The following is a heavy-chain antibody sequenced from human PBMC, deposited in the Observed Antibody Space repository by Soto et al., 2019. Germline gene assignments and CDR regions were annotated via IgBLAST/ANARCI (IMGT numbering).Heavy chain of an antibody. CDR1: GYTFTSYY. CDR2: INPSGGST. Sequence: GASVKVSCKASGYTFTSYYMHWVRQAPGQGLEWMGIINPSGGSTSYAQKFQGRVTMTRDTSTSTVYMELSSLRSEDTAVYYCARSVVVITFSWGGLGYWGQGTLVTVSS. CDR3: ARSVVVITFSWGGLGY. J-gene: IGHJ4*02. V-gene: IGHV1-46*01. D-gene: IGHD3-22*01.